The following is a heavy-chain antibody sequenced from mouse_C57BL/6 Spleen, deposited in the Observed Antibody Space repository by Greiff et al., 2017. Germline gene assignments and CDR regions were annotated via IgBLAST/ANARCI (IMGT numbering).Heavy chain of an antibody. CDR3: ARNYYDYAFDY. J-gene: IGHJ2*01. Sequence: QVQLKQSGPELVKPGASVKISCKASGYAFSSSWMNWVKQRPGKGLEWIGRIYPGDGDTNYNGKFKGKATLTADKSSSTAYMQLSSLTSEDSAVYFCARNYYDYAFDYWGQGTTLTVSS. CDR2: IYPGDGDT. V-gene: IGHV1-82*01. CDR1: GYAFSSSW. D-gene: IGHD2-4*01.